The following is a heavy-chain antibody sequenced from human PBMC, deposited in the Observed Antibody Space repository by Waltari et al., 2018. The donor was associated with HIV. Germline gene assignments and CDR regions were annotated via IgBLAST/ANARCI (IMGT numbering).Heavy chain of an antibody. Sequence: QVQLIQSGAEMKKPGASMKVSCKASAYTFTTYHIHWVRQAPGEGLEWMGWINPDNGDTKYAQKFQGWVSMTRDTSINTAYMNLTRLRSEDSAVYYCARALSTTWHNLDYWGQGTLVTVSS. CDR2: INPDNGDT. D-gene: IGHD2-2*01. V-gene: IGHV1-2*04. CDR3: ARALSTTWHNLDY. J-gene: IGHJ4*02. CDR1: AYTFTTYH.